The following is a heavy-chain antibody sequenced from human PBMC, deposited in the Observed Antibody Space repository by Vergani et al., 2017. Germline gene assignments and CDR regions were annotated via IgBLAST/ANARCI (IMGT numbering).Heavy chain of an antibody. CDR1: GFTFSSYG. CDR2: IWYDGSNK. V-gene: IGHV3-33*01. Sequence: QVQLVESGGGVVQPGRSLRHSCAASGFTFSSYGMHWVRQAPGKGLEWVAVIWYDGSNKYYADSVKGRFTISRDNSKNTLYLQMNSLRAEDTAVYYCARDREYYDSSGYHDAFDIWGQGTMVTVSS. J-gene: IGHJ3*02. D-gene: IGHD3-22*01. CDR3: ARDREYYDSSGYHDAFDI.